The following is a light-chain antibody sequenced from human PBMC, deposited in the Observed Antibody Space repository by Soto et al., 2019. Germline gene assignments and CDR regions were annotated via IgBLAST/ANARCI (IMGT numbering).Light chain of an antibody. V-gene: IGKV3-20*01. CDR3: QQYGTSPQT. J-gene: IGKJ5*01. CDR2: DIS. Sequence: IVLTQSPGTLSLSPGERATFSCRASQSISGTYLAWYQQRPGQAPRLLIYDISNRATGIPDRFSGSGSGADFTLTISRLEPEDFAAYYCQQYGTSPQTFGQGTRLEIK. CDR1: QSISGTY.